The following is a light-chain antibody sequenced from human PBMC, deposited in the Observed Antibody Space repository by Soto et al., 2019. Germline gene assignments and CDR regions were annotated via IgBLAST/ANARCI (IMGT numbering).Light chain of an antibody. J-gene: IGLJ1*01. V-gene: IGLV2-8*01. CDR3: YSYASSNLYV. CDR2: EVS. CDR1: SSDIGGYNY. Sequence: QSVLTQPPSASGSPGQSVTISCTGTSSDIGGYNYVSWYQQHPGKAPKFMIYEVSKRPSGVPDRFSGSKSGNTASLTVSGLQAEDEADYYCYSYASSNLYVFGTGTKVTVL.